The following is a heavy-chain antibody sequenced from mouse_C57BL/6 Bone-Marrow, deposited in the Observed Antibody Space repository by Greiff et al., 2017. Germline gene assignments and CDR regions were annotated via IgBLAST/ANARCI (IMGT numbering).Heavy chain of an antibody. CDR1: GFTFSSYG. Sequence: DVHLVESGGDLVKPGGSLKLSCAASGFTFSSYGMSWVRQTPDKRLEWVATISSGGSYTYYPDSVKGRFTISRDNAKNTLYLQMSSLKSEDTAMYYGARHYYGSSYEAMDYWGQGTSVTVSS. J-gene: IGHJ4*01. CDR3: ARHYYGSSYEAMDY. D-gene: IGHD1-1*01. CDR2: ISSGGSYT. V-gene: IGHV5-6*01.